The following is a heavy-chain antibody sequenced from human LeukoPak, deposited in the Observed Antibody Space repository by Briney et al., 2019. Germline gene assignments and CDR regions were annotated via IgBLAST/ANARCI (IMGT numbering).Heavy chain of an antibody. Sequence: ASVKVSCKTSLYTFTNYGISWVRQAPGQGLEWMGWISAYNGNTNYVQKFRGRVAMTTDTSTSTVYMDLRSLRSDDTAVYYCARDIATVQHQDWGQGTLVTVPS. CDR1: LYTFTNYG. D-gene: IGHD1-1*01. J-gene: IGHJ4*02. CDR2: ISAYNGNT. V-gene: IGHV1-18*01. CDR3: ARDIATVQHQD.